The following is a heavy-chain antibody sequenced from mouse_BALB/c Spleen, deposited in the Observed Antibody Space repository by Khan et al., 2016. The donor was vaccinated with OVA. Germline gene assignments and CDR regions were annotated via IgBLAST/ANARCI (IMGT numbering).Heavy chain of an antibody. V-gene: IGHV5-6*01. J-gene: IGHJ4*01. CDR3: TRFITTTTEDYYAMDY. Sequence: EVELVESGGDLVNPGGSLKLSCAASGFIFSSYGMSWVRQTPDKRLEWVATISSGCTYTYYPDSVKGRFTISRDNAKNTLSLQMSSLKSEDTAMXYCTRFITTTTEDYYAMDYWGQGTSVTVSS. CDR2: ISSGCTYT. CDR1: GFIFSSYG. D-gene: IGHD1-2*01.